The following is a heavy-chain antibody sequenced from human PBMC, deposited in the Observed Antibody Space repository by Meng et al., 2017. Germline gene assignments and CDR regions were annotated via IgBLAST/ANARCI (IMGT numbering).Heavy chain of an antibody. CDR1: GFTFSSYD. D-gene: IGHD6-13*01. Sequence: GESLKISCAASGFTFSSYDMNWVRQAPGKGLEWVAIISYDGSNKYYADSVKGRFTISRDNSKNTLYLQMNSLRAEDTAVYYCARSLGGQQLAYFDYWGQGTLVTVSS. CDR2: ISYDGSNK. CDR3: ARSLGGQQLAYFDY. J-gene: IGHJ4*02. V-gene: IGHV3-30*04.